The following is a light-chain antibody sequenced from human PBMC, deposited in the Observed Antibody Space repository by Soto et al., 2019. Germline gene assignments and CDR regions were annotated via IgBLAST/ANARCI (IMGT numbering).Light chain of an antibody. CDR3: QQRTNWPPKYT. CDR1: QSVSSY. V-gene: IGKV3-11*01. Sequence: EIVLRQSPATLSLSPGERATLSCRASQSVSSYLAWYQQKPGQAPRLLIYDASNRATGIPARFSGSGSGTDFTLTISSLEPADFAVYYCQQRTNWPPKYTFGQGTKLEIK. CDR2: DAS. J-gene: IGKJ2*01.